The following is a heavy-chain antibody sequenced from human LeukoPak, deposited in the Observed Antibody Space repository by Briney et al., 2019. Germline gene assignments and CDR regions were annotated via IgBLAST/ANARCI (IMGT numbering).Heavy chain of an antibody. Sequence: ASVKVSCTASGYTFTSYGISWVRQAPGQGLEWMGWISAYNGNTNYAQKLQGRVTMTTDTSTSTAYMELRSLRSDDTAVYYCAKSSTRQNWFDPWGQGTLVTVSS. V-gene: IGHV1-18*01. CDR2: ISAYNGNT. D-gene: IGHD2-2*01. J-gene: IGHJ5*02. CDR1: GYTFTSYG. CDR3: AKSSTRQNWFDP.